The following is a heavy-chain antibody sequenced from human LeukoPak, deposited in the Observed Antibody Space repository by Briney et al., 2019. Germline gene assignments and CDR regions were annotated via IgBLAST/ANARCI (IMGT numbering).Heavy chain of an antibody. V-gene: IGHV5-51*01. CDR3: ASPRTGTKGGAFDI. Sequence: GESLKISCKVSGYSFFSYWIGWVRQMPGKDLEWMGIMYPGDSDIRYSPSFQGQVTISVDKSINTAYLQWSSLKASDTAIYYCASPRTGTKGGAFDIWGQGTLVTVSS. CDR2: MYPGDSDI. D-gene: IGHD1-7*01. CDR1: GYSFFSYW. J-gene: IGHJ3*02.